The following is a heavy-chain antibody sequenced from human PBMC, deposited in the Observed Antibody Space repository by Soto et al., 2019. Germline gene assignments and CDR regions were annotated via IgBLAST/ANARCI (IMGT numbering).Heavy chain of an antibody. D-gene: IGHD2-15*01. CDR1: SGSISSSNW. J-gene: IGHJ5*02. V-gene: IGHV4-4*02. Sequence: PSETLSLTCAVSSGSISSSNWWSWVRQPPGKGLEWVGEIYHSGSTNYNPSLKSRVIIAVDKSKNHSSLKLSSVTPADTAVYYCARAPLICSGGSCAREKNYTWFDPWGKGTLVTVSS. CDR3: ARAPLICSGGSCAREKNYTWFDP. CDR2: IYHSGST.